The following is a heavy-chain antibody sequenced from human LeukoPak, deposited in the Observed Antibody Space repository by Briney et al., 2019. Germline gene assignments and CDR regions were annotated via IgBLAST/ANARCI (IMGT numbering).Heavy chain of an antibody. J-gene: IGHJ4*02. Sequence: GGSLRLSCAASGFTFNSYWMSWVRQAPGKGLEWVANIKQDGSEKYYVDSVKGRFTISRDNAKNSLYLQMNSLRAEDTAVYYCAREGYDSSGYYTGWGQGTLVTVSS. D-gene: IGHD3-22*01. CDR3: AREGYDSSGYYTG. CDR1: GFTFNSYW. V-gene: IGHV3-7*01. CDR2: IKQDGSEK.